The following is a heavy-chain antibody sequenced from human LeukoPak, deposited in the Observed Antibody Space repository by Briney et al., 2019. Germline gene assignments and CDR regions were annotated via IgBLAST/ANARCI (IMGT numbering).Heavy chain of an antibody. CDR1: GFTFSGYA. V-gene: IGHV3-23*01. J-gene: IGHJ4*02. D-gene: IGHD5-24*01. CDR3: AKDGYTSGAGYSDH. Sequence: GGSLRLSCAASGFTFSGYAMSWVRQAPGKGLEWVSTISGSGGSTYYADSVKGRFTISRDNSKDTLSLQMNSLRAEDTAVYYCAKDGYTSGAGYSDHWGQGTLVTVSS. CDR2: ISGSGGST.